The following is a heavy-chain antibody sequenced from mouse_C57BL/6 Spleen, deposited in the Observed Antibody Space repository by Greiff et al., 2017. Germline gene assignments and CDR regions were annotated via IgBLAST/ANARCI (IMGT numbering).Heavy chain of an antibody. D-gene: IGHD2-3*01. CDR1: GYTFTSYW. CDR3: ARGLGWAYAMDY. CDR2: INPSNGGT. J-gene: IGHJ4*01. Sequence: VKLQQPGTELVKPGASVKLSCKASGYTFTSYWMHWVKQRPGQGLEWIGNINPSNGGTNYNEKFKSKATLTVDKSSSTAYMQLSSLTSEDSAVYYCARGLGWAYAMDYWGQGTSVTVSS. V-gene: IGHV1-53*01.